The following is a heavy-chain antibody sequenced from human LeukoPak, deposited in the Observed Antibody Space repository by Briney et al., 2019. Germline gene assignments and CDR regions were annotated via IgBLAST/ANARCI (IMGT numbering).Heavy chain of an antibody. V-gene: IGHV3-33*01. CDR2: IWYDGSNK. Sequence: GGSLRPSCAASGFTFSSYGMHWVRQAPGKGLEWVAVIWYDGSNKYYADSVKGRFTISRDNSKNTLYLQMNSLRAEDTAVYYCARDPALLWFGELWFDPWGQGTLVTVSS. J-gene: IGHJ5*02. D-gene: IGHD3-10*01. CDR3: ARDPALLWFGELWFDP. CDR1: GFTFSSYG.